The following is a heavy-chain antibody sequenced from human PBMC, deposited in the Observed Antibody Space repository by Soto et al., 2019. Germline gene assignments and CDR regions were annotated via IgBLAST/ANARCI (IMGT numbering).Heavy chain of an antibody. Sequence: LRLSCTASGFTFGDYAMSWVRQAPGKGLEWVGFIRSKAYGGTTEYAASVKGRFTISRDDSKSIAYLQMNSLKTEDTAVYYCTRGKYSSGWYPYYYYGMDVWGQGTTVTVSS. CDR3: TRGKYSSGWYPYYYYGMDV. D-gene: IGHD6-19*01. CDR1: GFTFGDYA. J-gene: IGHJ6*02. CDR2: IRSKAYGGTT. V-gene: IGHV3-49*04.